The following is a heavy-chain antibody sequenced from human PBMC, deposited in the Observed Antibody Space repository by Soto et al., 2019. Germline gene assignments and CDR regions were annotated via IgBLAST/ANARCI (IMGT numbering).Heavy chain of an antibody. V-gene: IGHV4-61*01. J-gene: IGHJ4*02. Sequence: TSETLSLTCTVSGASVSSGSFYWAWIRQPPGKGLEWIGFGSYSGTTNYKPSLKSRVTISVDTSRSQISLKVSSLTAADTAVYYCARGATVTQYDYWGQGTLVTVSS. D-gene: IGHD4-17*01. CDR3: ARGATVTQYDY. CDR1: GASVSSGSFY. CDR2: GSYSGTT.